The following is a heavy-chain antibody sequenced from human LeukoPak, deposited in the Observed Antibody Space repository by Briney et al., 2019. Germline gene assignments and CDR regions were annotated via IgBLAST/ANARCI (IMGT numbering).Heavy chain of an antibody. D-gene: IGHD5/OR15-5a*01. V-gene: IGHV3-43D*03. CDR3: TKAKAVSRHWYFDL. CDR1: GFAFDDYA. J-gene: IGHJ2*01. CDR2: ITWDGGST. Sequence: GGSLRLSCAATGFAFDDYAMHWIRQAPGKGLEWVSLITWDGGSTYYADSVKGRFAISRDNTKHPLYLQMNSLRPEDTAFYYCTKAKAVSRHWYFDLWGRGTLVSVSS.